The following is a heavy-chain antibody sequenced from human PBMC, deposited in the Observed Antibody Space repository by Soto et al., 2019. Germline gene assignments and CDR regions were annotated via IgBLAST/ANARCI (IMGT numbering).Heavy chain of an antibody. CDR2: IYYSGTT. CDR3: ARALIQLWPHYYYGMDV. Sequence: SETLSLTCTVSGGSMSSGDYYWSWIRQPPGEGLEWIGYIYYSGTTYYNPSLKSRVTISVDTSKNQFSLKVSSVTAADTAVYYCARALIQLWPHYYYGMDVWGQGTTVTVSS. CDR1: GGSMSSGDYY. J-gene: IGHJ6*02. D-gene: IGHD5-18*01. V-gene: IGHV4-30-4*01.